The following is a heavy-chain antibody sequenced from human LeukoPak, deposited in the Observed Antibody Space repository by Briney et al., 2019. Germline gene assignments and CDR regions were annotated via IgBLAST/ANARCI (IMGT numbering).Heavy chain of an antibody. J-gene: IGHJ4*02. V-gene: IGHV4-59*04. CDR2: IYSSGST. CDR1: GGSISSHY. D-gene: IGHD1-26*01. CDR3: AKSGGYGLIDY. Sequence: SETLSLTCTLSGGSISSHYWSWIRQPPGKGLEWIGNIYSSGSTYYNASLQSRVTISIDTSKNQFSLRLNSVTAADTAMYYCAKSGGYGLIDYWGQGTRVTVSS.